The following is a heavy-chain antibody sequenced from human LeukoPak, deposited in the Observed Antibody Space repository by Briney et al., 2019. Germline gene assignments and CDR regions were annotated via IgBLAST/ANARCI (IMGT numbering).Heavy chain of an antibody. Sequence: GGSLRLSCAASGXTFTNYWMTWVRQAPGKGLEWVANIKQDGSEKYYVDSVKGRFTISRDNAKNSLYLQMSSLRAEDTAVYYCARDRGYSGSYFDNWGQGTLVTVSS. CDR3: ARDRGYSGSYFDN. CDR1: GXTFTNYW. D-gene: IGHD1-26*01. CDR2: IKQDGSEK. J-gene: IGHJ4*02. V-gene: IGHV3-7*04.